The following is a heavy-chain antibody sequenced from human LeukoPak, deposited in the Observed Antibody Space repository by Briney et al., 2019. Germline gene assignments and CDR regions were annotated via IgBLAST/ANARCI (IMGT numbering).Heavy chain of an antibody. V-gene: IGHV5-51*01. CDR2: IYPGDSDA. CDR1: EYSFTTYW. J-gene: IGHJ4*02. D-gene: IGHD3-10*01. CDR3: ARLLFSGTYYEYYFDY. Sequence: GESLKISCKGSEYSFTTYWIGWVRQMPGKGLEWMGIIYPGDSDARYSPSFQGQVTISVDKSISTAYPQWSSLKASDTAMYYCARLLFSGTYYEYYFDYWGQGTLVTVSS.